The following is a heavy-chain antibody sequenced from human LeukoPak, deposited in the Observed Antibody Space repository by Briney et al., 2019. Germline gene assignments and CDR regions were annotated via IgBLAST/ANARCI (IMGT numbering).Heavy chain of an antibody. D-gene: IGHD7-27*01. J-gene: IGHJ5*02. CDR1: GGSISSSSYY. Sequence: PSETLSLTCTVSGGSISSSSYYWGWIRQPPGKGLEWIGSIYYSGSTYYNPSLKSRVTISVDTSKNQFSLKLSSVTAADTAVYYCARHENRGTPNWFAPWGQGTLVTVSS. V-gene: IGHV4-39*01. CDR3: ARHENRGTPNWFAP. CDR2: IYYSGST.